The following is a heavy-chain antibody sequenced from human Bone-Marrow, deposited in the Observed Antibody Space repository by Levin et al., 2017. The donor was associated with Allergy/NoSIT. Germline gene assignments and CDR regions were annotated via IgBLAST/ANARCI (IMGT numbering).Heavy chain of an antibody. Sequence: GESLKISCAASGFTFSSYAMSWVRQAPGKGLEWVSAISGSGGSTYYADSVKGRFTISRDNSKNTLYLQMNSLRAEDTAVYYCADPYAIGYCSSTEGLCGYWGQGTLVTVSS. D-gene: IGHD2-2*01. CDR3: ADPYAIGYCSSTEGLCGY. CDR2: ISGSGGST. V-gene: IGHV3-23*01. J-gene: IGHJ4*02. CDR1: GFTFSSYA.